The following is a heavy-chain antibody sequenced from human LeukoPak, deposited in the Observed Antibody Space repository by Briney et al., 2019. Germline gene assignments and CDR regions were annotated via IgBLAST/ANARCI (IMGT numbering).Heavy chain of an antibody. CDR3: ARARVRYYYDSSGYYSYYYMDV. D-gene: IGHD3-22*01. Sequence: GGSLRLSCAASGFTFSSYWMHWVRQAPGKGLVWVSRINSDGSSTSYADSVKGRFTISRDNAKNSLYLQMNSLRAEDTAVYYCARARVRYYYDSSGYYSYYYMDVWGKGTTVTVSS. J-gene: IGHJ6*03. CDR2: INSDGSST. V-gene: IGHV3-74*01. CDR1: GFTFSSYW.